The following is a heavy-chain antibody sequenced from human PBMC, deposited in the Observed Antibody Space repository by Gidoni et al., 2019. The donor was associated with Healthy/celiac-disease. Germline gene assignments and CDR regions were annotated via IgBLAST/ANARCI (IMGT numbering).Heavy chain of an antibody. V-gene: IGHV4-34*01. D-gene: IGHD2-2*01. J-gene: IGHJ6*03. CDR3: AREGVYCSSTSCYALRGLHYYMDV. CDR1: AGSFSGYY. Sequence: QVQLQQWGAGLLKPPATLSLTCAVYAGSFSGYYWSWIRPPPGKGLEWIGEINHSGRTNYNPSLKSRVTISVDTSKNQFSLKLSSVTAADTAVYYCAREGVYCSSTSCYALRGLHYYMDVWGKGTTVTVSS. CDR2: INHSGRT.